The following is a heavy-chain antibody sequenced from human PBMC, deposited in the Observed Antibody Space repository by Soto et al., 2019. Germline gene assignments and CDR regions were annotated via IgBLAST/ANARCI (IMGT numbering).Heavy chain of an antibody. CDR3: FMTTVINGGVYFDY. CDR1: GFTFSSYS. D-gene: IGHD4-17*01. Sequence: GGSLRLSCAASGFTFSSYSMNWVRQAPGKGLEWVSYISSSSSTIYYAGSVKGRFTISRDNAKNSLYLQMNSLRAEDTAVYYCFMTTVINGGVYFDYWGQGTLVTVSS. CDR2: ISSSSSTI. J-gene: IGHJ4*02. V-gene: IGHV3-48*01.